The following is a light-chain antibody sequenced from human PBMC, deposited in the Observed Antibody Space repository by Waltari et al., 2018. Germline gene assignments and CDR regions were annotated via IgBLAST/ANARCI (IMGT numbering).Light chain of an antibody. J-gene: IGKJ1*01. Sequence: DIVLTQSPGTLSLSLGERATVSCRARQSVSSALAWYQQKPGQAPRLLIYGASTRATGIPDRFSGSGSGTDFSLTISRLEPDDFAVYYCQHYLRLPVTFGQGTTVEI. CDR3: QHYLRLPVT. V-gene: IGKV3-20*01. CDR1: QSVSSA. CDR2: GAS.